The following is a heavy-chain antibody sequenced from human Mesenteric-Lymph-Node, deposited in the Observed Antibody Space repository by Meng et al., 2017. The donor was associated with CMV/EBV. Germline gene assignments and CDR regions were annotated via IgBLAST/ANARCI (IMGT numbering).Heavy chain of an antibody. J-gene: IGHJ3*01. D-gene: IGHD1-26*01. Sequence: SETLSLTCTVSGYSISSGYYWGWIRQPPGKGLEWIGSGYHSGSTHYNPSLKSRIAISLDTSKNQFSLRLNSVTAADTAVYYCARANPASGAFYLSAFDLWGQGTMVTVSS. V-gene: IGHV4-38-2*02. CDR3: ARANPASGAFYLSAFDL. CDR2: GYHSGST. CDR1: GYSISSGYY.